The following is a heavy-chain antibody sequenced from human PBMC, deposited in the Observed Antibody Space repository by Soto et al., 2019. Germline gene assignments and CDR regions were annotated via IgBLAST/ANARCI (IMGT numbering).Heavy chain of an antibody. CDR1: GGTFSSYA. J-gene: IGHJ5*02. CDR3: ARDRPRRHLWFGELSGDNKGFDP. CDR2: IIPIFGTA. D-gene: IGHD3-10*01. V-gene: IGHV1-69*01. Sequence: QVQLVQSGAEGKKPGSSVKVSCKASGGTFSSYAISWVRQAPGQGLEWMGGIIPIFGTANYAQKFQGRVTITADESTSTGYVELSSLRSEDTAVYYCARDRPRRHLWFGELSGDNKGFDPWGQGTLVTVSS.